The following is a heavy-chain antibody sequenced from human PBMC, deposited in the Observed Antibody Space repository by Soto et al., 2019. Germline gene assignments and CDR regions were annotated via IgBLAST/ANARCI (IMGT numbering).Heavy chain of an antibody. Sequence: SETLSLTCTVSGGSISSYYWSWIRQPPGKGLEWIGYIYYSGSTNYNPSLKSRVTISVDTSKNQFSLKLSSVTAADTAVYYCARASGEQRLVEYYGMDVWGQGTTVTVSS. V-gene: IGHV4-59*01. CDR1: GGSISSYY. CDR2: IYYSGST. D-gene: IGHD6-13*01. CDR3: ARASGEQRLVEYYGMDV. J-gene: IGHJ6*02.